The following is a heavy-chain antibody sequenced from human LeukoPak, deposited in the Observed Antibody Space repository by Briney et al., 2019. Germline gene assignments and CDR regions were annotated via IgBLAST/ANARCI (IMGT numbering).Heavy chain of an antibody. J-gene: IGHJ4*02. CDR1: GFTVSSNS. CDR3: ATGIAAAGTVY. D-gene: IGHD6-13*01. Sequence: GVLLRLSCTASGFTVSSNSVNWARHAPGKGMEWVSSISSSSSYIYYADSVKGRFTISRDNAKNSLYLQMNSLRAEDTAVYYCATGIAAAGTVYWGQGTLVTVSS. V-gene: IGHV3-21*01. CDR2: ISSSSSYI.